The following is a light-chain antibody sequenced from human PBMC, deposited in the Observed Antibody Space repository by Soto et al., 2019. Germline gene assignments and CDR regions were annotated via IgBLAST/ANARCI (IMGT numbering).Light chain of an antibody. CDR3: KPYNNWRLT. V-gene: IGKV3-15*01. CDR1: QWIGDT. CDR2: DTY. J-gene: IGKJ4*01. Sequence: VMRQSPATLSVSPVQGATLSCRSSQWIGDTLAWYQHTPGQTPRLLIYDTYTRATGVTTRLSGSRSGADCTITIQRLKSGDFAVYYCKPYNNWRLTCGGGTKV.